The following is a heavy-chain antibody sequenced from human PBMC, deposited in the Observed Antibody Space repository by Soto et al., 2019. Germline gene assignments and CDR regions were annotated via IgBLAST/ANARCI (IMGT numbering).Heavy chain of an antibody. CDR2: ISGSGGRT. CDR3: AKGGIFGVVITHPWFAP. D-gene: IGHD3-3*01. Sequence: GGSLRLSWAAAGVTFGSYGMSWVSQAPGKGLEWVSAISGSGGRTTYADSVKGRFAISRDNSKHTLYLQMNSLRAEDTAVYFCAKGGIFGVVITHPWFAPWGHGTLVPVSP. V-gene: IGHV3-23*01. CDR1: GVTFGSYG. J-gene: IGHJ5*02.